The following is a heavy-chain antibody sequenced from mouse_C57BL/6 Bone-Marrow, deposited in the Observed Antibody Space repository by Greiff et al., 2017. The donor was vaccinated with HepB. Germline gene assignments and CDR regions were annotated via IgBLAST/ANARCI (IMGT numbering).Heavy chain of an antibody. J-gene: IGHJ4*01. CDR1: GFNIKDYY. CDR3: AEGIYGNYLYYAMDY. D-gene: IGHD2-1*01. CDR2: IDPEDGET. Sequence: EVQLQQSGAELVKPGASVKLSCTASGFNIKDYYMHWVKQRTEQGLEWIGRIDPEDGETKYAPKFQGKATIPADTSSNTAYLQLSSLTSEDTAVYYCAEGIYGNYLYYAMDYWGQGTSVTVSS. V-gene: IGHV14-2*01.